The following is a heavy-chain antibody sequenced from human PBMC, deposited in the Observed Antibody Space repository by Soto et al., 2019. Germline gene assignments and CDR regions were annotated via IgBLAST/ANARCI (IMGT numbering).Heavy chain of an antibody. CDR3: ARDGQYRTDGFAI. Sequence: EAQLLESGGGSVQPGGSLRLSCAASGFTFSSHGMSWIRQAPGKGLEWISGLSRGGGSTYYVDAVKGRFTISRDNAKNTLDLIMKSLRVEDTALYYCARDGQYRTDGFAIWGQGTMGTVSS. D-gene: IGHD5-12*01. CDR2: LSRGGGST. J-gene: IGHJ3*02. V-gene: IGHV3-23*01. CDR1: GFTFSSHG.